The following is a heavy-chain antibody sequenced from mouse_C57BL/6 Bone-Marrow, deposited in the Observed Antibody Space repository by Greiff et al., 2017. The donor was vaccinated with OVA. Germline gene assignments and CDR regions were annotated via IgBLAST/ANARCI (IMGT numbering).Heavy chain of an antibody. J-gene: IGHJ2*01. V-gene: IGHV1-15*01. CDR1: GYTFTDYE. CDR2: IDPETGGT. D-gene: IGHD4-1*01. CDR3: TTSGTGVLSGY. Sequence: QVQLQQSGAELVRPGASVTLSCKASGYTFTDYEMHWVKQTPVHGLEWIGAIDPETGGTAYNQKFKGKAILTADKSSSTAYMELRSLTSEDSAVYYCTTSGTGVLSGYWGQGTTLTVSA.